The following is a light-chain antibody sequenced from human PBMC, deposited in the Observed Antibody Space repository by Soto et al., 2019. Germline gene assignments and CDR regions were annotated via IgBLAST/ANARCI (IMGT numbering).Light chain of an antibody. V-gene: IGKV3-20*01. J-gene: IGKJ5*01. CDR2: GAS. CDR1: QSVSSTY. Sequence: EIVLRQSPGTLSLSPGERATLSCRASQSVSSTYLAWCQQKPGQAPRLLIYGASTRAAGIPDRFSGTGSGTDFTLTISRLEPEDFAVHYCQHCGDSPITFGQVTRLEIK. CDR3: QHCGDSPIT.